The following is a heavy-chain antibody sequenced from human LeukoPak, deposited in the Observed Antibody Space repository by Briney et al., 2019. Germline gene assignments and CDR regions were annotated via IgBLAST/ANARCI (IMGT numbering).Heavy chain of an antibody. Sequence: PSDTLSLTCTLSGSSITTEFFLAWVRQPPGKGLEWIGTIHHSGNTDYNPSFRGRLTISVDASKNEFSLKLTSVTATDTALYHCARSPRTYEDYMDVWGKGTTVTVSS. CDR1: GSSITTEFF. D-gene: IGHD3-22*01. J-gene: IGHJ6*03. CDR3: ARSPRTYEDYMDV. CDR2: IHHSGNT. V-gene: IGHV4-38-2*02.